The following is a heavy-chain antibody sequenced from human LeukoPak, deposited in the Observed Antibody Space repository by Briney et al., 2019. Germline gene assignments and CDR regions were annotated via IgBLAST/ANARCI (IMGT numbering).Heavy chain of an antibody. CDR1: GYSFTSYW. Sequence: GESLKISCKGSGYSFTSYWIGWVRPMPGKGLEWMGIIYPGDSDTRYSPSFQGQVTISADKSISTAYLQWSSLKASDTAMYYCARQSYDFWSGLGDAFDIWGQGTMVTVSS. D-gene: IGHD3-3*01. CDR3: ARQSYDFWSGLGDAFDI. CDR2: IYPGDSDT. J-gene: IGHJ3*02. V-gene: IGHV5-51*01.